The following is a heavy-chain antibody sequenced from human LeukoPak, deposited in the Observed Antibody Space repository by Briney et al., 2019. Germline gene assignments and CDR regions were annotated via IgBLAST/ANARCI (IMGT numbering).Heavy chain of an antibody. CDR3: ATSMAQDVDAFHI. CDR2: ISSRSTYI. Sequence: PGGSLRLSCAASRFTFSTYSMNWVRQAPGKGLEWVSSISSRSTYIYYADPVKGRFTISRDNAKNSLYLQMNNLRAEDTAMFYCATSMAQDVDAFHIWGQGTMVTVSS. D-gene: IGHD2-21*01. J-gene: IGHJ3*02. V-gene: IGHV3-21*01. CDR1: RFTFSTYS.